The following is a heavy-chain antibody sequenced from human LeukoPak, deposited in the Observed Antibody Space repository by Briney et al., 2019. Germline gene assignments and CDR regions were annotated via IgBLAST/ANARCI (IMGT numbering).Heavy chain of an antibody. J-gene: IGHJ5*02. CDR2: ISSSSSTI. CDR1: GFTFSSYS. Sequence: GGSLRLSCAASGFTFSSYSMNWVRQAPGKGLEWVSYISSSSSTIYYADSVKGRFTISRDNAKNSLYVQMNSLRDEDTAVYYCARDGYYYDSSGYLNWFDPWGQGTLVTVSS. CDR3: ARDGYYYDSSGYLNWFDP. V-gene: IGHV3-48*02. D-gene: IGHD3-22*01.